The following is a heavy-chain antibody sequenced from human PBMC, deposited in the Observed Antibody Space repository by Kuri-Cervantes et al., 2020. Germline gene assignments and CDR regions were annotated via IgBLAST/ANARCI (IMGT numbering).Heavy chain of an antibody. J-gene: IGHJ4*02. Sequence: GESLKISCAASGFTFSSYGMHWVRQAPGKGLEWVAVISYDGSNKYYADSVKGRFTISRDNSQNTLYLQMNSLRPDDTAVYYCARALGKGGGYDFGFEYWGQGALVTVSS. CDR2: ISYDGSNK. CDR3: ARALGKGGGYDFGFEY. D-gene: IGHD5-12*01. V-gene: IGHV3-30*03. CDR1: GFTFSSYG.